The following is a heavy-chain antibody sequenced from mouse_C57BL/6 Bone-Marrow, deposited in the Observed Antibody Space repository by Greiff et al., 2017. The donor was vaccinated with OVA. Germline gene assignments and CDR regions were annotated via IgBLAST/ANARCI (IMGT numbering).Heavy chain of an antibody. CDR1: GYTFTDYY. V-gene: IGHV1-26*01. CDR3: ARGGYYGSSRDYFDY. J-gene: IGHJ2*01. CDR2: INPNNGGT. Sequence: VQLQQSGPELVKPGASVKISCKASGYTFTDYYMNWVKQSHGKSLEWIGDINPNNGGTSYNQKFKGKATLTVDKSSSTAYMELRSLTSEDSAVYYCARGGYYGSSRDYFDYWGQGTTLTVSS. D-gene: IGHD1-1*01.